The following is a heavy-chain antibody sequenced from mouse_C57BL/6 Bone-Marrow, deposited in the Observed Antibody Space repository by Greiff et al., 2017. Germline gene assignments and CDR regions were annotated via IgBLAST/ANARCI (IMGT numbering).Heavy chain of an antibody. V-gene: IGHV5-16*01. D-gene: IGHD1-1*01. Sequence: EVPLVESEGGLVQPGSSMTLSCTASGFTFSDYYMAWVRKVPEKGLDWVANLNYDGSSTYYLDSLKSRFIISRDNAKNILYLQMSSLKSEDTATYYCARGGGNYVSSPAWFAYWGQGTLVTVAA. J-gene: IGHJ3*01. CDR1: GFTFSDYY. CDR2: LNYDGSST. CDR3: ARGGGNYVSSPAWFAY.